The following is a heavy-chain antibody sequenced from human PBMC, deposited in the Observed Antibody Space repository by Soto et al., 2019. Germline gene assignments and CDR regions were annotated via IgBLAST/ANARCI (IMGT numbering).Heavy chain of an antibody. CDR2: LLRSGSTT. CDR3: AKDAVSGDGVWLLDS. Sequence: GSLRLSCAASGFTFSNYAMTWARQAPGKGLEWVSSLLRSGSTTYYADSVKGRFTISSDKSANSLYLQMDSLRAEDTAVYYCAKDAVSGDGVWLLDSWGQGTVVTVS. V-gene: IGHV3-23*01. J-gene: IGHJ5*02. D-gene: IGHD4-17*01. CDR1: GFTFSNYA.